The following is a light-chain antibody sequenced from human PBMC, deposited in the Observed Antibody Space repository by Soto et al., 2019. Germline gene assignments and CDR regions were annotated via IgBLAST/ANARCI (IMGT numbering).Light chain of an antibody. CDR2: GAS. CDR1: QSVSSNY. J-gene: IGKJ4*01. V-gene: IGKV3-20*01. Sequence: EIVLTQSPGTLSLSPGERATLSCRASQSVSSNYLAWYQQKPGQAPRLLIYGASIRATGTPGRFSGSGSGTDFTLTITRLEPEDFGVYDCQQYGGSSLIFGGGTKVEI. CDR3: QQYGGSSLI.